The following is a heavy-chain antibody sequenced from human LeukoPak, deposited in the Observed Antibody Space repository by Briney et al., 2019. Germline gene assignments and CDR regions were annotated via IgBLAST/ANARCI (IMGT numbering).Heavy chain of an antibody. CDR2: IKSDGST. CDR3: ARAPSEIGGYYPEYFRH. Sequence: PEGSLRLSCAASGFTFSTYWMHWVRQAPGKGLVWVSRIKSDGSTNYADSVKGRFTISRDNAKNTVSLQMNSLRAEDTGVYYCARAPSEIGGYYPEYFRHWGQGTLVTVSS. V-gene: IGHV3-74*01. J-gene: IGHJ1*01. CDR1: GFTFSTYW. D-gene: IGHD3-22*01.